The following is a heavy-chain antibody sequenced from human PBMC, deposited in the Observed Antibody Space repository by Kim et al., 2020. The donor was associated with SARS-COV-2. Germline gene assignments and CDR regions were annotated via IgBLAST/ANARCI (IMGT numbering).Heavy chain of an antibody. J-gene: IGHJ6*01. CDR3: GRGGEVGYFDWGQYYYG. CDR1: GFTFDDYG. V-gene: IGHV3-20*01. CDR2: INWNGGST. Sequence: GGSLRLSCAASGFTFDDYGMSWVRQAPGKGLEWVSGINWNGGSTGSADSVKGRITIHRANAKNYLYLQLNSLRAEDTAINHRGRGGEVGYFDWGQYYYG. D-gene: IGHD3-9*01.